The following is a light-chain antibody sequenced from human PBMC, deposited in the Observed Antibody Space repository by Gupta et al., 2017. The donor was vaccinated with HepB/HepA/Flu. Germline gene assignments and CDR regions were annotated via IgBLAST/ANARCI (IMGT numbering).Light chain of an antibody. V-gene: IGLV2-8*01. CDR2: EVS. Sequence: QSALTQPPSASGSPGQSVTISCTGTSSDVGGHNYVSWYRQYAGKAPKLLIYEVSKRLSGVPDRLSGSKSGNTASLTVSGLRADDEADYYCSSYAGSNNLVFGGGTKVTVL. CDR3: SSYAGSNNLV. CDR1: SSDVGGHNY. J-gene: IGLJ3*02.